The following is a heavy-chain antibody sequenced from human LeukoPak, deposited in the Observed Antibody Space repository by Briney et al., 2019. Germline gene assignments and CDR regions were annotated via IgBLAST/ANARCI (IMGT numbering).Heavy chain of an antibody. CDR1: GGSISSYY. J-gene: IGHJ4*02. V-gene: IGHV4-4*07. Sequence: SETLSLTCTVSGGSISSYYWSWIRQPAGKGLEWIGRIYTSGSTNYNPSLKSRVTMSVDTTKNQFSLKLSSVTAADTAVYYCARTLLYDSSGYYFDYWGQGTLVTVSS. CDR2: IYTSGST. D-gene: IGHD3-22*01. CDR3: ARTLLYDSSGYYFDY.